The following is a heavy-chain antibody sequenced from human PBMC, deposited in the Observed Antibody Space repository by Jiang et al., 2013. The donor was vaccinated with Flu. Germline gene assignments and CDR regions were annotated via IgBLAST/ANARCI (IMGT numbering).Heavy chain of an antibody. V-gene: IGHV6-1*01. Sequence: TLSLTCAISGTVSLATVLLALDQAVPSRGLEWLTRTYYRSKWYNDYAVSVKSRMTINPDTSKNQLSLQLNSVTPEDTAVYYCVRGPPAYHYYGMDVWGQGTTVTVSS. CDR3: VRGPPAYHYYGMDV. CDR1: GTVSLATVLL. CDR2: TYYRSKWYN. J-gene: IGHJ6*02.